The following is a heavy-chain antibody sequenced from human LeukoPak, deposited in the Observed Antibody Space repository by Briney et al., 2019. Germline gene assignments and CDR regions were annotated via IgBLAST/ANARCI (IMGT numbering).Heavy chain of an antibody. D-gene: IGHD5-24*01. CDR3: ARIRDKSKSFDC. J-gene: IGHJ4*02. CDR1: GFTFSSYW. Sequence: GGSLRLSCAASGFTFSSYWMHWVRQGPGKGLVWVSRINTEGSSTSYADSVKGRFTISRDNAKNTLYLQMSSLRAEDTAIYYCARIRDKSKSFDCWGQGTLVTVSS. CDR2: INTEGSST. V-gene: IGHV3-74*01.